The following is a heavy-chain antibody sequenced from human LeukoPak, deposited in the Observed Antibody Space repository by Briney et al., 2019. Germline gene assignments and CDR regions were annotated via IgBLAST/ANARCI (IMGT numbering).Heavy chain of an antibody. CDR3: AILTEYTAAESY. J-gene: IGHJ4*02. CDR1: GYTFTSYD. Sequence: ATVKVSCKASGYTFTSYDINWVRQATGQGLEWMGIINPSGGSTSYAQKFQGRVTMTRDTSTSTVYMELSSLRSEDTAVYYCAILTEYTAAESYWGQGTLVTVSS. CDR2: INPSGGST. V-gene: IGHV1-46*01. D-gene: IGHD6-13*01.